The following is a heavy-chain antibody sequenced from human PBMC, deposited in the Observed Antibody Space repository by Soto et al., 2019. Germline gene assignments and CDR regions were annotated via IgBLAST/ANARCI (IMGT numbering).Heavy chain of an antibody. J-gene: IGHJ4*02. CDR1: GFSLTTSGVG. V-gene: IGHV2-5*02. D-gene: IGHD3-10*01. Sequence: QITLKESGPTLVKPTQTLTLTCTFSGFSLTTSGVGVGWIRQPPGEALEWLTLIYWDDDKRYSPSLKTRLTITKDTSKNQVVLTMTNMDPVDTATYCCARYYFGSGLYFFDYWGQGTLVTVSS. CDR2: IYWDDDK. CDR3: ARYYFGSGLYFFDY.